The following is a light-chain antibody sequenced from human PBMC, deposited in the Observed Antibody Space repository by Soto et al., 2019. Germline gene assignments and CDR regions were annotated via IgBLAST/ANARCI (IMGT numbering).Light chain of an antibody. V-gene: IGLV2-14*01. Sequence: QSVLTHPASVSWSPGQSITLSCTGTSSDVGNYDFVSWYQQHPGKAPKLIVYEVTNRPSGVSSRFSGSKSGNTASLTISGLRSEDEAAYYCSSYTTSTTLFYVFGTGTKVTVL. CDR2: EVT. CDR3: SSYTTSTTLFYV. CDR1: SSDVGNYDF. J-gene: IGLJ1*01.